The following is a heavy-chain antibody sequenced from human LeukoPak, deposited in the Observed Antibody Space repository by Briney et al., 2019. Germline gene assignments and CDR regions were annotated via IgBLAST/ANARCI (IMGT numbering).Heavy chain of an antibody. CDR2: IYYSGHT. V-gene: IGHV4-59*01. J-gene: IGHJ5*02. CDR3: ARGRGYGGNSFRWFDP. CDR1: GASISSYY. D-gene: IGHD4-23*01. Sequence: SQTLSLTCTVSGASISSYYWSCVRQPPGNGLGWVGYIYYSGHTNYNPSLKSRVTISVDTSKSQFSLKLSSVTAADTAVYYCARGRGYGGNSFRWFDPWGEGTLVSVSS.